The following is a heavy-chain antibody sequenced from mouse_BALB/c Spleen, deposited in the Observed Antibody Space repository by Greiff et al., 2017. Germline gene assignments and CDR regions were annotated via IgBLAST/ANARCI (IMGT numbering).Heavy chain of an antibody. D-gene: IGHD1-1*02. CDR3: AREDGRGAMDY. J-gene: IGHJ4*01. V-gene: IGHV3-5*02. Sequence: EVKLMESGPGLVKPSQTVSLTCTVTGISITTGNYRWSWIRQFPGNKLEWIGYIYYSGTITYNTSLTSLTTITRDTSKNQFFLEMNSLTAEDTATYYCAREDGRGAMDYWGQGTSVTVSS. CDR2: IYYSGTI. CDR1: GISITTGNYR.